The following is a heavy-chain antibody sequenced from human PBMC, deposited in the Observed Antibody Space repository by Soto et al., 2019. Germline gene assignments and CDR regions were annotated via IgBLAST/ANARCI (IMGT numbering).Heavy chain of an antibody. CDR3: ARAGPKSGTTRYYYYGMDV. D-gene: IGHD1-1*01. J-gene: IGHJ6*02. CDR1: GGTFSSYA. CDR2: IIPIFGTA. V-gene: IGHV1-69*13. Sequence: GASVKVSCKASGGTFSSYAISWVRQAPGQGLEWMGGIIPIFGTANYAQKFQGRVTITADESTSTAYMELSSLRSEDTAVYYCARAGPKSGTTRYYYYGMDVWGQGTTVTVS.